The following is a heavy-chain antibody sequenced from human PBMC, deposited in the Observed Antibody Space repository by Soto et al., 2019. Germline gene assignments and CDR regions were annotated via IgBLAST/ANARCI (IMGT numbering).Heavy chain of an antibody. CDR1: GGSVSSGSYY. J-gene: IGHJ5*02. V-gene: IGHV4-61*01. CDR2: IYYSGST. D-gene: IGHD3-16*02. Sequence: PSETLSLTCNVSGGSVSSGSYYWSWIRQPPGKGLEWIGYIYYSGSTNYNPSLKSRVTISVDTSKNQFSLKLSSVTAADTAVYYCAREYRRSNWFDPWGQGTLVTVSS. CDR3: AREYRRSNWFDP.